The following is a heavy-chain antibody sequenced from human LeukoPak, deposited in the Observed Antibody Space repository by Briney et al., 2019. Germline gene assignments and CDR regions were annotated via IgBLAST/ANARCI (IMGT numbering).Heavy chain of an antibody. CDR1: GFTFSSYG. CDR3: AKGDFWSGYSDY. Sequence: GGSLRLSCAASGFTFSSYGMHWVRQAPGKGLEWVAFIRYEGSNKYYADSVKGRFTISRDNSKNTLYLQMNSLRAEDTAVYYCAKGDFWSGYSDYWGQGTLVTVSS. J-gene: IGHJ4*02. V-gene: IGHV3-30*02. D-gene: IGHD3-3*01. CDR2: IRYEGSNK.